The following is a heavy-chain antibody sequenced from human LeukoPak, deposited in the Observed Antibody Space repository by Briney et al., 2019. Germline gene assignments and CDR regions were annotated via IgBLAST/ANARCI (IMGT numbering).Heavy chain of an antibody. V-gene: IGHV3-23*01. CDR2: ISGSGGST. J-gene: IGHJ5*02. Sequence: GRSLRLSCAASGFTFSDYYMSWIRQAPGKGLAWVSLISGSGGSTYYADSVKGRFTISRDNSKNTLYLQMHSLRAEDTAVYYCAKDPYGSGSLWFDPWGQGTLVTVSS. CDR1: GFTFSDYY. D-gene: IGHD3-10*01. CDR3: AKDPYGSGSLWFDP.